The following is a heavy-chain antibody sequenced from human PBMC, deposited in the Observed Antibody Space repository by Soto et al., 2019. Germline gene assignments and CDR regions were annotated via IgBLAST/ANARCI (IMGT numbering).Heavy chain of an antibody. Sequence: PGGSLRLSCVASGFTVIDHYMDWVRQAPGKGLEWVGRSRNKDRSYSTDYAASVKGRFTISRDDSENSVYLQMNSLKTEDTAVYYCGRGLPVTEFDYWGQGTLVTVSS. J-gene: IGHJ4*02. CDR3: GRGLPVTEFDY. D-gene: IGHD2-21*02. V-gene: IGHV3-72*01. CDR1: GFTVIDHY. CDR2: SRNKDRSYST.